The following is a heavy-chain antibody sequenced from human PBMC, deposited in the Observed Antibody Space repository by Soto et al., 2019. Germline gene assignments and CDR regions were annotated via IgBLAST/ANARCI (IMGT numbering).Heavy chain of an antibody. CDR3: ARDRGYDAHDYYYNAMDV. D-gene: IGHD3-10*01. J-gene: IGHJ6*02. V-gene: IGHV3-23*01. CDR1: GFTFSVYA. Sequence: EVQLLESGGGFVQPGGSLRLSCAATGFTFSVYAMTWVRQAPGKGLEWVSAVTANGGSTYSADSVKGRFTISRDNSKNSLYLQMNSLRAEDTAVYYCARDRGYDAHDYYYNAMDVWGQGTTVTVSS. CDR2: VTANGGST.